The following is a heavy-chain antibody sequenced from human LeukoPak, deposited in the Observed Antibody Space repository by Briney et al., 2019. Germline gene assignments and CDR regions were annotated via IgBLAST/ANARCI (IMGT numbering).Heavy chain of an antibody. CDR3: AASGVVTGSPHACDI. Sequence: GGSLRLSCAASGFTFSSYSMNWVRQAPGKGLEWVSSISSSGSYIYYADSVKGRFTISRDNAKNSLYLQMNSLRADDTAIYYCAASGVVTGSPHACDIWGQGTIVTVSS. CDR2: ISSSGSYI. D-gene: IGHD2-21*02. CDR1: GFTFSSYS. V-gene: IGHV3-21*01. J-gene: IGHJ3*02.